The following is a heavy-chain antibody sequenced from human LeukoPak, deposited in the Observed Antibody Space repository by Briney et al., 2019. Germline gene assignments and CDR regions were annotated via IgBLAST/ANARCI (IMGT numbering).Heavy chain of an antibody. D-gene: IGHD2-2*01. CDR1: GFTFSNYD. CDR2: IGTAGDI. J-gene: IGHJ4*02. V-gene: IGHV3-13*01. Sequence: PGGSLRLSCAASGFTFSNYDMHWVRQATGKGLEWVSGIGTAGDIYYPGSVKGRFTISRDNSKNTLYLQMNSLRAEDTAVYYCARVMGRYCSSTSCYVDYWGQGTLVTVSS. CDR3: ARVMGRYCSSTSCYVDY.